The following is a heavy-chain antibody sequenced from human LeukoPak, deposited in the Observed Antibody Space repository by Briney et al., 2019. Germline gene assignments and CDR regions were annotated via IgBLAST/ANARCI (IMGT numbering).Heavy chain of an antibody. CDR1: GGTFSSYA. D-gene: IGHD6-13*01. V-gene: IGHV1-69*13. J-gene: IGHJ6*03. CDR2: IIPIFGTA. Sequence: GASVKVSCKASGGTFSSYAISWVRQAPGQGLEWMGGIIPIFGTANYAQKFQGRVTITADESTSTAYMELSSLRSEDTAVYYCARASSSWYVATNYYYYYMDVWGKGTTVTVSS. CDR3: ARASSSWYVATNYYYYYMDV.